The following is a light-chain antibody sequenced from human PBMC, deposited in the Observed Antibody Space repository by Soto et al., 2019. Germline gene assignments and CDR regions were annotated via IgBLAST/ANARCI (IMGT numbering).Light chain of an antibody. Sequence: DIQMTQSPSSLSASVGDRVTITCRASQGMNNYLAWYQQKPGKAPKLLIYAASTLQSGVPSRFSGSGSGTDFTLTISSLQPEDVATYYCHKHNSAPPVTFGPGTKV. CDR2: AAS. J-gene: IGKJ3*01. CDR3: HKHNSAPPVT. CDR1: QGMNNY. V-gene: IGKV1-27*01.